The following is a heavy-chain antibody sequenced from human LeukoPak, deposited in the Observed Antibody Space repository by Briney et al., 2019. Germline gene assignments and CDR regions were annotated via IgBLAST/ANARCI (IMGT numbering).Heavy chain of an antibody. CDR2: ISSNGANT. Sequence: PGGSPRLSCSASGFSFSGYAMHWVRQAPGKGLEYVSVISSNGANTYYADSVKDRFTISRDNSKNTLYLQMSSLRPEDTAVYYCVRFSIYWGPGTLVTVSS. CDR3: VRFSIY. J-gene: IGHJ4*02. V-gene: IGHV3-64D*09. CDR1: GFSFSGYA.